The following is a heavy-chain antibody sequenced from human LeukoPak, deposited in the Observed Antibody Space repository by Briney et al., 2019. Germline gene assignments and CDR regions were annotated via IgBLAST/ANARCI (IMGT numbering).Heavy chain of an antibody. Sequence: PSETLSLTCTVSGGSISSSSYYWGWIRQPPGKGLEWVANIKEDGSEKYYVDSVKGRFTLSRDNAKNSLYLQMNSLRAEDTAVYYCARGHYGLDCWGQGTLVIVSS. CDR1: GGSISSSSYY. D-gene: IGHD4-17*01. J-gene: IGHJ4*02. V-gene: IGHV3-7*01. CDR3: ARGHYGLDC. CDR2: IKEDGSEK.